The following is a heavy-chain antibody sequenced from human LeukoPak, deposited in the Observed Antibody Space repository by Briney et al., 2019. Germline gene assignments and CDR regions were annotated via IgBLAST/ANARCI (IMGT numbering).Heavy chain of an antibody. CDR3: ARDREYYGSGNADY. V-gene: IGHV3-74*01. CDR1: GFTFSSYW. Sequence: GGSLRLSCAASGFTFSSYWMHWVRQAPGKGLVWASRINSDGSSTSYADSVKGRFTISRGNAKNTLYLQMNSLRAEDTAVYYCARDREYYGSGNADYWGQGTLVTVSS. CDR2: INSDGSST. D-gene: IGHD3-10*01. J-gene: IGHJ4*02.